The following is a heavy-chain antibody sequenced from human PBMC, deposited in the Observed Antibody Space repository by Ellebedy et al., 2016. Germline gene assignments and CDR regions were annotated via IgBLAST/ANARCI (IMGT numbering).Heavy chain of an antibody. CDR3: AKTMVRGVITGLDY. J-gene: IGHJ4*02. Sequence: GESLKISXAASGFTFSSYGMHWVRQAAGKGLEWVAVISYDGSNKYYADSVKGRFTISRDNSKNTLYLQMNSLRAEDTAVYYCAKTMVRGVITGLDYWGQGTLVTVSS. CDR1: GFTFSSYG. D-gene: IGHD3-10*01. V-gene: IGHV3-30*18. CDR2: ISYDGSNK.